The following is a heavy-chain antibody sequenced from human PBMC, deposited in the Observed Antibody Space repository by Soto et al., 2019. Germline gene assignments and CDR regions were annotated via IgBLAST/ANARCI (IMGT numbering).Heavy chain of an antibody. CDR3: ARERTFTMVRGFDY. D-gene: IGHD3-10*01. V-gene: IGHV3-30-3*01. J-gene: IGHJ4*02. Sequence: QVQLVESGGGVVQPGRSLRLSCAASGFTFSSYAMHWVRQAPGKGLEWVAVISYDGSNKYYADSVTGRFTISRDNSKNKLYLQMNSLRAEDTAVYYCARERTFTMVRGFDYWGQGTLVTVSS. CDR1: GFTFSSYA. CDR2: ISYDGSNK.